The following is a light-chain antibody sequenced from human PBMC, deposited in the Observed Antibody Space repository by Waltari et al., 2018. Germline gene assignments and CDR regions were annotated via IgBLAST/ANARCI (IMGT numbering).Light chain of an antibody. CDR2: GAS. V-gene: IGKV3-15*01. Sequence: EMVMTQSPATLSVSPGERATLSCRASQSVSTNLAWYQQKPGQAPRLLIYGASTRDTGIPVRFSGSGSGTEFTLTISSLQSEDFAVYYCQQYSNWPPTLTFGGGTKVEFK. CDR3: QQYSNWPPTLT. J-gene: IGKJ4*01. CDR1: QSVSTN.